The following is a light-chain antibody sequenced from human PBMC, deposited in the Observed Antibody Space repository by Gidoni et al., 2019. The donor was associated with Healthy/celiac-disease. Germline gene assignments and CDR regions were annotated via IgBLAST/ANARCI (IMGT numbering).Light chain of an antibody. CDR3: QQYNNWPPWT. V-gene: IGKV3-15*01. Sequence: EIVMTQSPATLYVSTGERATLSLRPRQSVSSNLAWYQQKPGQAPSLLIYGASTRATGIPARFSGSGSGTEFTLTISSLQYEDFAVYYCQQYNNWPPWTFXQXTKVEIK. CDR1: QSVSSN. CDR2: GAS. J-gene: IGKJ1*01.